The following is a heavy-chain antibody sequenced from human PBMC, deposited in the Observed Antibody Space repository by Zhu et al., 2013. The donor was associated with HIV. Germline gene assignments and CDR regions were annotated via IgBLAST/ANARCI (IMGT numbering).Heavy chain of an antibody. Sequence: QVQLVQSGAEVKRPGASVKVSCKASGYTFTGYYMRWVRQAPGQGLEWMGWINPNSGDTNFAQRFQGRVTLTRDTSISTVYMEVSRLKSDDTAVYYCARATNLRRDDMDVWGKGTTVTVSS. V-gene: IGHV1-2*02. CDR1: GYTFTGYY. D-gene: IGHD4-17*01. CDR2: INPNSGDT. CDR3: ARATNLRRDDMDV. J-gene: IGHJ6*03.